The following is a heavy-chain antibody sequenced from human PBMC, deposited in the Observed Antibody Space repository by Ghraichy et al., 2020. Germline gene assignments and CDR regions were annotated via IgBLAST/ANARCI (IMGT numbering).Heavy chain of an antibody. D-gene: IGHD1-26*01. J-gene: IGHJ4*02. CDR1: GFTFNIYA. V-gene: IGHV3-23*01. CDR2: IGGSGVNT. CDR3: AKDGGGGSYYGVNYFDC. Sequence: GGSLRLPCAASGFTFNIYAMSWVRQAPGKGLEWVSSIGGSGVNTYYADSVKGRFTLSRDNSKNTLYLQMNSLRAEDTAIYYCAKDGGGGSYYGVNYFDCWGQGTLVTVSS.